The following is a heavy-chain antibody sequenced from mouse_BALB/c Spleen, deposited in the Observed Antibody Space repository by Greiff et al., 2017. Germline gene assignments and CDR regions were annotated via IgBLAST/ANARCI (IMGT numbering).Heavy chain of an antibody. D-gene: IGHD2-3*01. CDR1: GFTFSDYG. V-gene: IGHV5-15*02. CDR2: ISNLAYSI. Sequence: EVQGVESGGGLVQPGGSRKLSCAASGFTFSDYGMAWVRQAPGKGPEWVAFISNLAYSIYYADTVTGRFTISRENAKNTLYLEMSSLRSEDTAMYYCAREDDGGFDYWGQGTTLTVSS. CDR3: AREDDGGFDY. J-gene: IGHJ2*01.